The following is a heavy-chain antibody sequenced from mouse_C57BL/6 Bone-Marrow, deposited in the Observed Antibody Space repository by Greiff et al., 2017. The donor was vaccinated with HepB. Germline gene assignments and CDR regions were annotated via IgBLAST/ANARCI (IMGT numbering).Heavy chain of an antibody. CDR2: INPNNGGT. Sequence: VQLQQSGPELVKPGASVKIPCKASGYTFTDYNMDWVKQSHGKSLEWIGDINPNNGGTIYNQKFKGKATLTVDKSSSTAYMELRSLTSEDTAVYYCARAQYDYYAMDYWGQGTSVTVSS. V-gene: IGHV1-18*01. J-gene: IGHJ4*01. CDR3: ARAQYDYYAMDY. CDR1: GYTFTDYN.